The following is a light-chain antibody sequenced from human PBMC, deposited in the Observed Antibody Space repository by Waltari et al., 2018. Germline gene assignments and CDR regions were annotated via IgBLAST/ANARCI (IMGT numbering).Light chain of an antibody. CDR2: RNN. CDR1: SSNIGSNY. Sequence: QSVLTQPPSASGTPGQRVTISCSGSSSNIGSNYVYWYQQLPGTAPKLPIYRNNQRPSGVPDRFSGSTSGPSASLAISGLRSEDEADYYCAAWDDSLSGVVFGGGTKLTVL. CDR3: AAWDDSLSGVV. J-gene: IGLJ2*01. V-gene: IGLV1-47*01.